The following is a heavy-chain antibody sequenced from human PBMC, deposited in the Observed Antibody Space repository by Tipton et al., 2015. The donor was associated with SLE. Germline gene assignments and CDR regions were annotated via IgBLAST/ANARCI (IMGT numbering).Heavy chain of an antibody. CDR1: GFTFSSYA. CDR2: ISGSGGST. Sequence: SLRLSCAASGFTFSSYAMSWVRQAPGKGLEWVSAISGSGGSTYYADSVKGRFTISRDNSKNTLYLQMNSLRAEDTAVYYCAKAYYYDSRKGYFQHWGQGTLVTVSS. CDR3: AKAYYYDSRKGYFQH. J-gene: IGHJ1*01. V-gene: IGHV3-23*01. D-gene: IGHD3-22*01.